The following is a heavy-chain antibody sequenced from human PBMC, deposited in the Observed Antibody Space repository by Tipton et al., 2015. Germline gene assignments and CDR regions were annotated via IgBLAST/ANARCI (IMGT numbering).Heavy chain of an antibody. Sequence: TLSLTCGVSGYSISSSSYYWGWIRQPPGKGLEWIGTIYYSGSTYYNPSLKSRVTISVDTSKNQFSLKLSSVTAADTAVYYCARRRVVAATXDAFDIWGQGTMVTVSS. D-gene: IGHD2-15*01. CDR1: GYSISSSSYY. CDR3: ARRRVVAATXDAFDI. V-gene: IGHV4-39*01. CDR2: IYYSGST. J-gene: IGHJ3*02.